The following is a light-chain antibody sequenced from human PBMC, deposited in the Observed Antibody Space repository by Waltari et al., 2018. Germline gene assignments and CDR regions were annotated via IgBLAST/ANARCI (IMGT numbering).Light chain of an antibody. Sequence: EVLMTQSPAALSVSPGERATLPCSASQYISDNLAWYQHKPGQPPRLLISGASTRAAGVPARFSGGGSGTEFSLTISSLESEDSAIYFCQQYNTWPPSTFGQGTKLEIK. CDR3: QQYNTWPPST. V-gene: IGKV3-15*01. J-gene: IGKJ2*02. CDR2: GAS. CDR1: QYISDN.